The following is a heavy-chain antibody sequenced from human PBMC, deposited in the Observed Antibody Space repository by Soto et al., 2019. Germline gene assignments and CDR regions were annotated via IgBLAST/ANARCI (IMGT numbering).Heavy chain of an antibody. J-gene: IGHJ6*02. CDR2: ISYDGSNK. Sequence: GGSLRLSCSASEFTFSSYGMHWVRQAPGKGLEWVAVISYDGSNKYYADSVKGRFTISRDNSKNTLYLQMNSLRAEDTAVYYCASGRGSSKIYYYYGMDVWGQGTTVTVSS. CDR1: EFTFSSYG. V-gene: IGHV3-30*03. D-gene: IGHD6-6*01. CDR3: ASGRGSSKIYYYYGMDV.